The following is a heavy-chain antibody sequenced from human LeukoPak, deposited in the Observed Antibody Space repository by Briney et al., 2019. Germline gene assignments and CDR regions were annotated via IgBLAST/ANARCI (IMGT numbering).Heavy chain of an antibody. V-gene: IGHV4-30-4*01. CDR1: GGSISSGDYY. J-gene: IGHJ4*02. Sequence: SQTLSLTCTVSGGSISSGDYYWSWIRQPPGKGLEWIGYIDYSGSTYYNPSLKSRVTISVDTSKNQFSLKLSSVTAADTAVYYCARGAMYYYGSGSYSGVFDYWGQGTLVTVSS. CDR2: IDYSGST. D-gene: IGHD3-10*01. CDR3: ARGAMYYYGSGSYSGVFDY.